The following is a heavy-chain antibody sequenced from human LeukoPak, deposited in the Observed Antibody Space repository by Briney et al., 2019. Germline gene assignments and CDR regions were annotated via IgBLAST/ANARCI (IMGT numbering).Heavy chain of an antibody. CDR3: ARDRRVGAEGIDP. CDR1: GYSTSSGYY. CDR2: IYHSGST. J-gene: IGHJ5*02. D-gene: IGHD1-26*01. V-gene: IGHV4-38-2*02. Sequence: SETLSLTCAVSGYSTSSGYYWGWIRQPPGKGLEWIGSIYHSGSTYYNPSLKSRVTISVDTSKNQFSLKLSSVTAADTAVYYCARDRRVGAEGIDPWGQGTLVTVSS.